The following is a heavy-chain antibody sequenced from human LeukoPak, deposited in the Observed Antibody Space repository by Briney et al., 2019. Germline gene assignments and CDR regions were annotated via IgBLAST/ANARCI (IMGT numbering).Heavy chain of an antibody. J-gene: IGHJ3*02. CDR3: ARDTPPTDAFDI. CDR1: GFTFSSYA. CDR2: ISNNGGST. V-gene: IGHV3-64*04. Sequence: PGGSLRLSCAASGFTFSSYAMHWVRQAPGKGLEYVSAISNNGGSTYYADSVKGRFTISRDNSKNTLYLQMDSLRAEDTAVYYCARDTPPTDAFDIWGQGTMVTVSS.